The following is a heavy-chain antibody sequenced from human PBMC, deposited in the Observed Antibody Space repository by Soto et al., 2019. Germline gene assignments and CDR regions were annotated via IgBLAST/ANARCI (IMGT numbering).Heavy chain of an antibody. Sequence: SETLSLTCTVSGGSISSGGYYWSWIRQHPGKGLEWIGYIYYSGSTYYNPSLKSRVTISVDTSKNQFSLKLSSVTAADTAVYYCAVQGTGAWFDHWGQGTLVTVSS. CDR1: GGSISSGGYY. V-gene: IGHV4-31*03. CDR2: IYYSGST. D-gene: IGHD3-10*01. CDR3: AVQGTGAWFDH. J-gene: IGHJ5*02.